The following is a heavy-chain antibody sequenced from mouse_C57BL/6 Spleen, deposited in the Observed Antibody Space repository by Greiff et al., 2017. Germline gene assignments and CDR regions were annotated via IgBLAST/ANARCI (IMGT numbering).Heavy chain of an antibody. CDR3: ARPSLAWFAY. J-gene: IGHJ3*01. CDR2: IDPSDSYT. D-gene: IGHD6-1*01. CDR1: GYTFTSYW. V-gene: IGHV1-69*01. Sequence: QVQLQQPGAELVMPGASVKLSCKASGYTFTSYWMHWVKQRPGQGLEWIGEIDPSDSYTNYNQKFKGKSTLTVDKSSSTAYMQLSSLTSEDSAVYYCARPSLAWFAYWGQGTLVTVSA.